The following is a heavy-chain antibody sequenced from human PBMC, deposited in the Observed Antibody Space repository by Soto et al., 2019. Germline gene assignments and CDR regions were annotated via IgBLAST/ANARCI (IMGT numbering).Heavy chain of an antibody. J-gene: IGHJ5*02. CDR3: ARDGYYDSSGKWYNWFDP. D-gene: IGHD3-22*01. V-gene: IGHV1-18*01. Sequence: VSSYAFSYTFTSYGINCVRHAPGQGLEWMGWISAYNGNTNYAQKLQGRVTMTTDTYTSTAYMELRSLRSDDTAVYYCARDGYYDSSGKWYNWFDPWGQGTLVTVSS. CDR2: ISAYNGNT. CDR1: SYTFTSYG.